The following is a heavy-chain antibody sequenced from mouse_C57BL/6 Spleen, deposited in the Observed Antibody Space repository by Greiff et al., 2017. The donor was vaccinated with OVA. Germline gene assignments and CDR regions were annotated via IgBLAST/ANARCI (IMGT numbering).Heavy chain of an antibody. CDR1: GFSLTSYG. CDR3: ARGDYGSSYGWYFDV. CDR2: IWSGGST. D-gene: IGHD1-1*01. V-gene: IGHV2-2*01. J-gene: IGHJ1*03. Sequence: QVQLQQSGPGLVQPSQSLSITCTVSGFSLTSYGVHWVRQSPGKGLEWLGVIWSGGSTDYNAAFISRLSISKDNSKSQVFFKMNSLQADDTAIYYCARGDYGSSYGWYFDVWGTGTTVTVSS.